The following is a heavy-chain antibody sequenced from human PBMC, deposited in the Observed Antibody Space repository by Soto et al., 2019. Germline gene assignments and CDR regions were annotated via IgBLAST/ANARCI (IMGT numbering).Heavy chain of an antibody. J-gene: IGHJ1*01. CDR2: IWYDGSNK. V-gene: IGHV3-33*01. D-gene: IGHD3-22*01. CDR1: GFTFSSYG. CDR3: ARAPYYYDSSGYYYVTPTEYFQH. Sequence: GGSLRLSCAASGFTFSSYGMHWVRQAPGKGLEWVAVIWYDGSNKYYADSVKGRFTISRDNSKNTLYLQMNSLRAEDTAVYYCARAPYYYDSSGYYYVTPTEYFQHWGQGTLVTVSS.